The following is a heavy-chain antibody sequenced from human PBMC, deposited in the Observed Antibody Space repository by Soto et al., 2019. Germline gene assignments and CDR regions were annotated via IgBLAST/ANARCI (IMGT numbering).Heavy chain of an antibody. CDR3: ARLGVTGYCSSTSCLLFDP. CDR1: GGSISSYY. V-gene: IGHV4-59*08. CDR2: IYYSGST. J-gene: IGHJ5*02. Sequence: SETLSLTCTVSGGSISSYYWSWIRQPPGKGLEWIGYIYYSGSTNYNPSLKSRVTISVDTSKNQFSLKLSSVTAADTAVYYCARLGVTGYCSSTSCLLFDPWGQGTLVTVSS. D-gene: IGHD2-2*03.